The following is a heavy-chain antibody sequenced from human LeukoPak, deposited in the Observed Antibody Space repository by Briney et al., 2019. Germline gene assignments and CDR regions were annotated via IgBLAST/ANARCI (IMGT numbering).Heavy chain of an antibody. CDR2: INHSGST. CDR1: GGSFSGYY. J-gene: IGHJ4*02. V-gene: IGHV4-34*01. CDR3: ARQMGTQGYYDSSGYYYYFDY. Sequence: PSETLSLTCAVYGGSFSGYYWSWIRQPPGKGLEWIGEINHSGSTNYNPSLKSRVTISVDTSKNQFSLKLSSVTAADTAVYYCARQMGTQGYYDSSGYYYYFDYWGQGTLVTVSS. D-gene: IGHD3-22*01.